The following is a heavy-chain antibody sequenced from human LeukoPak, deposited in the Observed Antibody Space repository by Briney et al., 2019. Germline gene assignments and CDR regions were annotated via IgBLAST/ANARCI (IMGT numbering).Heavy chain of an antibody. J-gene: IGHJ4*02. V-gene: IGHV1-2*02. Sequence: ASVKVPCKASGYPFTGYYIHWMRQAPGQGLEWMGWINPNTGGTNYAQKFQGRVTMTRDTSISTAYMEVNRLRSDDTALYYCARGFDWLEYYFDYWGQGTLVTVSS. CDR1: GYPFTGYY. CDR3: ARGFDWLEYYFDY. CDR2: INPNTGGT. D-gene: IGHD3-9*01.